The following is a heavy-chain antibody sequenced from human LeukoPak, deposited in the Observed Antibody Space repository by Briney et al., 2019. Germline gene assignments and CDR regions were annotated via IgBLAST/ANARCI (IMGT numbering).Heavy chain of an antibody. CDR1: GFTFSNFA. V-gene: IGHV3-23*01. D-gene: IGHD5-18*01. CDR2: ISSSARSA. CDR3: AKDQRSGGYNFGWGPFDI. J-gene: IGHJ3*02. Sequence: GGSLRLPCEVSGFTFSNFAMNWVRQAPGKGLEWVSSISSSARSAVYGDSVRGRFTISRVNAENTLYLQMNNLRDDDTAIYYCAKDQRSGGYNFGWGPFDIWGQGTMVTVSS.